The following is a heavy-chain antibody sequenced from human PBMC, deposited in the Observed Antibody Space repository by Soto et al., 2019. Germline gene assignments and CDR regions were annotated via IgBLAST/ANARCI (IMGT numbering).Heavy chain of an antibody. D-gene: IGHD3-10*01. CDR2: VYHSGST. V-gene: IGHV4-59*01. J-gene: IGHJ6*02. CDR1: GGSISNYY. CDR3: ASSSGDLDVYGMDI. Sequence: PSETLSLTCTVSGGSISNYYWSWIRQPPGKGLEWIGCVYHSGSTYYNPSLKSRVTISVDTSKNQFSLKLSSVTAADTAVYYCASSSGDLDVYGMDIWGPGTTVTVSS.